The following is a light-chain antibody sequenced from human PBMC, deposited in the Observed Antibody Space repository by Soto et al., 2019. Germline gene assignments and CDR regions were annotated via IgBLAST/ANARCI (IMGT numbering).Light chain of an antibody. CDR3: CSYTTSSTLV. V-gene: IGLV2-11*01. Sequence: QSALTQPRSVSGSPGQSVSISCTGTNSDIGNYNLVSWYQQPPGKAPKLIISAVSRRPSGVPDRFSGSKSGNTASLTISGLQAEDEADYFCCSYTTSSTLVFGTGTKLT. CDR1: NSDIGNYNL. CDR2: AVS. J-gene: IGLJ1*01.